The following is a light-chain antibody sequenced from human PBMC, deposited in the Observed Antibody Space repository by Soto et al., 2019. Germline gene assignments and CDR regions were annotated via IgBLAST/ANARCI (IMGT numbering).Light chain of an antibody. Sequence: DIQMTQSPSSLSASVGDRVTITCRASQGIGNYLAWFQQKPGKVPKLLIYAASTLQSGIPSRFRGSGSGTDFTLTISSLQPEDVATYYCQKYDSAPQTFGQGTKVGIK. CDR2: AAS. V-gene: IGKV1-27*01. J-gene: IGKJ1*01. CDR1: QGIGNY. CDR3: QKYDSAPQT.